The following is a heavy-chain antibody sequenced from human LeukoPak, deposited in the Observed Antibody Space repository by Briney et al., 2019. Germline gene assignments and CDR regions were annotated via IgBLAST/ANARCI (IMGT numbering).Heavy chain of an antibody. Sequence: GASVKVSCKASGYTFTSYGISWVRQAPGQGLEWMGWISAYNGNTNYAQKLQGRVTMTTDTSTSTAYMELRSLRSDDTAVYYCARSTYYYDSSGPPGDWFDPWGQGTLVTVSS. CDR2: ISAYNGNT. J-gene: IGHJ5*02. CDR1: GYTFTSYG. V-gene: IGHV1-18*01. CDR3: ARSTYYYDSSGPPGDWFDP. D-gene: IGHD3-22*01.